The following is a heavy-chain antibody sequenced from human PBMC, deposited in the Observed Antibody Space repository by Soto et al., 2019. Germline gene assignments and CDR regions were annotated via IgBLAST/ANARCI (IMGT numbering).Heavy chain of an antibody. Sequence: EVQLVESGGGLVKPGGSLRLSCAASGFTFSSYSMNWVRQAPGKGLEWVSSISSSSSYIYYADSVKGRFTISSDNAKNSLYLQMNSLRAEDTAVYYCARDPYYYDSSGYYFDYWGQGTLVTVSS. V-gene: IGHV3-21*01. CDR3: ARDPYYYDSSGYYFDY. J-gene: IGHJ4*02. CDR2: ISSSSSYI. CDR1: GFTFSSYS. D-gene: IGHD3-22*01.